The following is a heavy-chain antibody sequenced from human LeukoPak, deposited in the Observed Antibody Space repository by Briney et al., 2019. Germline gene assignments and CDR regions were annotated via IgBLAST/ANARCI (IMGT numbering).Heavy chain of an antibody. V-gene: IGHV4-59*02. CDR3: ARGSTDDYWYLDV. D-gene: IGHD1-26*01. CDR2: VHDTGST. Sequence: PSETLSLTCIVSGSSVSTFYWSWLRQSPGTGLEWIGFVHDTGSTAYNPSLKSRVTISLETSKNQLSLMLTSVTAADTAMYYCARGSTDDYWYLDVWGRGTLVTVSS. J-gene: IGHJ2*01. CDR1: GSSVSTFY.